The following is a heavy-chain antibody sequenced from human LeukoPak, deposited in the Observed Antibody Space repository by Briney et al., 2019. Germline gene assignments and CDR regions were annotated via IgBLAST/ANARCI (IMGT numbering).Heavy chain of an antibody. D-gene: IGHD2-2*01. J-gene: IGHJ6*03. CDR2: ISSSGSTI. CDR1: GFTFSSYE. Sequence: GGSLRLSCAASGFTFSSYEMNWVRQAPGKGLEWVSYISSSGSTIYYADSVKGRFTISRDNAKNSLYLQMNSLRAEDTAVYYCARPAPATEDYYYYMDVWGKGTTVTVSS. CDR3: ARPAPATEDYYYYMDV. V-gene: IGHV3-48*03.